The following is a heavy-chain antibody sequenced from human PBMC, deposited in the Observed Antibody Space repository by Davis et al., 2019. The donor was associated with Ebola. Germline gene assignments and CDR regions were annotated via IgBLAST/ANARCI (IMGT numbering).Heavy chain of an antibody. D-gene: IGHD3-16*01. CDR2: TYYRSRWSY. CDR1: GDSVSSDCAT. J-gene: IGHJ2*01. V-gene: IGHV6-1*01. Sequence: PSETLSLICAISGDSVSSDCATRDWIRQSPSRGLEWLGRTYYRSRWSYDYAISVKSRITINPDTSKNQFSLHLNSVAPEDTAVYYCARRGDHNTYFDLWGRGTLVTVSS. CDR3: ARRGDHNTYFDL.